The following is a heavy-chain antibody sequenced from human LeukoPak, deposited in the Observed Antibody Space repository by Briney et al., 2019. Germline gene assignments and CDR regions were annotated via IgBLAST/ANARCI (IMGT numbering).Heavy chain of an antibody. CDR1: GFTFSDYY. J-gene: IGHJ6*02. D-gene: IGHD1-14*01. CDR3: ARVPGRWALPAYYYYGMDV. CDR2: ISSSGSTI. V-gene: IGHV3-11*01. Sequence: GGSLRLSCAASGFTFSDYYMSWIRQAPGKGLEWVSYISSSGSTIYYADSVKGRFTISRDNAKNSLYLQMNSLRAEDTAVYYCARVPGRWALPAYYYYGMDVWGQGTTVTVSS.